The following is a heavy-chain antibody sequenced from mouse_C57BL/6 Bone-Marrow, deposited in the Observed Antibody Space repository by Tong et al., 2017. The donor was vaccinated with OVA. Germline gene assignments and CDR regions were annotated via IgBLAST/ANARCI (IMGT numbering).Heavy chain of an antibody. D-gene: IGHD2-1*01. J-gene: IGHJ1*03. CDR3: THGNYDWYFDV. Sequence: VQLQESGAELVKPGASVKISCKASGYAFSSYWMNWVKQRPGKGLEWIGQIYPGDGDTNYNGKFKGKATLTAEKSSSTAYMQLSSLTSEDTAVYYCTHGNYDWYFDVWGTGTTVTVSS. CDR1: GYAFSSYW. V-gene: IGHV1-80*01. CDR2: IYPGDGDT.